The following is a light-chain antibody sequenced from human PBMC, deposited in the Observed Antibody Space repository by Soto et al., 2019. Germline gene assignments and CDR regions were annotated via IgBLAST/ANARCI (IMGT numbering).Light chain of an antibody. Sequence: EILMTQSPATLSVSPGERATLSCRASQGFSSNLAWYQQKPGQAPRLLIYGASTRATGIPARFSGSGSGTEFTLTTSRLQSEDFAVYYCQEYSAWTRTFGQGTKVAIK. CDR2: GAS. V-gene: IGKV3-15*01. CDR3: QEYSAWTRT. CDR1: QGFSSN. J-gene: IGKJ1*01.